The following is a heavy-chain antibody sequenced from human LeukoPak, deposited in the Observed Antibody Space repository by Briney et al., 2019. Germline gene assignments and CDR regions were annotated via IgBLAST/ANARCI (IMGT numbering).Heavy chain of an antibody. CDR1: GFTLSSYW. CDR3: ARGAWYSTGWYYFDY. Sequence: PGGSLRLSCAASGFTLSSYWMSWVRQAPGKGLEWVANIKKDGSEKYYVDSVKGRFTISRDNAKNSLYLQMNSLRAEDTAVYYCARGAWYSTGWYYFDYWGQGTLVTVSS. D-gene: IGHD6-19*01. J-gene: IGHJ4*02. V-gene: IGHV3-7*01. CDR2: IKKDGSEK.